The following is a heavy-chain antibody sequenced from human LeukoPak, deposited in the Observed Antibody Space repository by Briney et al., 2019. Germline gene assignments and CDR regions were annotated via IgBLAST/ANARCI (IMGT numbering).Heavy chain of an antibody. J-gene: IGHJ4*02. CDR2: IYFTGTT. D-gene: IGHD2/OR15-2a*01. Sequence: SETLSLTSTVSGVSISGDYWSWIRQPPGKGREWIGYIYFTGTTDHNPSLKSRVTLSMDTSKNQFSLKLTSVTAADTAVYYCARHPFSSPFDFWGQGTLVTVSS. V-gene: IGHV4-59*08. CDR1: GVSISGDY. CDR3: ARHPFSSPFDF.